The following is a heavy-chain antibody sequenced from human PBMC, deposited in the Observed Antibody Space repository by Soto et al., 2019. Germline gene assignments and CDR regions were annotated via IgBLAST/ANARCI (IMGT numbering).Heavy chain of an antibody. CDR1: GYTLTGYY. CDR3: ARGGGVNCSSTSCYPPDY. D-gene: IGHD2-2*01. CDR2: INPNSGGT. J-gene: IGHJ4*02. Sequence: GASVKVSCKASGYTLTGYYMHWVRQAPGQGLEWMGWINPNSGGTNYAQKFQGWVTMTRDTSISTAYMELSRLRSDDTAVYYCARGGGVNCSSTSCYPPDYWGQGTLVTVSS. V-gene: IGHV1-2*04.